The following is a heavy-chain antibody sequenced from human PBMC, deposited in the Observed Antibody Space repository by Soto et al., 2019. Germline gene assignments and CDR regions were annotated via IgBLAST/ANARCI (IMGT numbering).Heavy chain of an antibody. J-gene: IGHJ4*02. CDR3: AKGGRQWLVTSDFNY. D-gene: IGHD6-19*01. V-gene: IGHV3-30*18. CDR2: VSHDGRNT. CDR1: GFTFSDYA. Sequence: VQLVESGGGVVQPGRSLRLSCAASGFTFSDYAMHWVRQAPGKGLQWVAVVSHDGRNTHYADSVKSRFTISRDSSKNTVSLEMTSLRAEDTAVYYCAKGGRQWLVTSDFNYWGQGALVTVSS.